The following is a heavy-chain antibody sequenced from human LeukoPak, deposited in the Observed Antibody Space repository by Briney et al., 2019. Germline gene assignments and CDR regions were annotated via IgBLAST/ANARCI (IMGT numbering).Heavy chain of an antibody. D-gene: IGHD1-1*01. J-gene: IGHJ4*02. V-gene: IGHV3-23*01. CDR2: ISGSGGST. Sequence: GGSLRLSCAAFGFTFSSYAMSWVRQAPGKGLEWVSAISGSGGSTYYADSVKGRFTISRDNSKNTLYLQMNSLKAEDTAVYYCAKRYAGKEGYYFDYWGQGTLVTVSS. CDR1: GFTFSSYA. CDR3: AKRYAGKEGYYFDY.